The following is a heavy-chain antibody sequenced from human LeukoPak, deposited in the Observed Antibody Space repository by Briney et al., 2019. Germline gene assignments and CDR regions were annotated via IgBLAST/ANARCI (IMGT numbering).Heavy chain of an antibody. Sequence: GGSLRLSCAASGFTFSIYAMSWVRQAPGEGLEWVANIKQDGSEKHYVDSVKGRFTISRDNAKNSLFLQMNGLKAEDTAVYYCARDRAVAGLFDNWGQGTLVTVSS. D-gene: IGHD6-19*01. CDR1: GFTFSIYA. V-gene: IGHV3-7*01. J-gene: IGHJ4*02. CDR3: ARDRAVAGLFDN. CDR2: IKQDGSEK.